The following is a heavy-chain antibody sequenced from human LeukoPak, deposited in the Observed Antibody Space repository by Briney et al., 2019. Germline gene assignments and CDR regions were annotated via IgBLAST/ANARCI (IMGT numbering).Heavy chain of an antibody. J-gene: IGHJ5*02. V-gene: IGHV1-2*02. D-gene: IGHD6-6*01. CDR2: INPNSGGT. CDR3: ARDPIAARAVNWFDP. Sequence: ASVKVSCKASGYTFTGYYMHWVRQAPGQGLEWMGWINPNSGGTNYAQKFQGRVTMTRDTSISTVYMELSRLRSDDTAVYYCARDPIAARAVNWFDPWGQGTLVTVSS. CDR1: GYTFTGYY.